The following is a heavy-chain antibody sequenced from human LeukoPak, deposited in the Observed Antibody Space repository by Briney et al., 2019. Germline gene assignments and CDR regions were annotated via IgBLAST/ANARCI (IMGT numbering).Heavy chain of an antibody. V-gene: IGHV1-2*02. CDR3: ARDLVGGDGYNYVDY. Sequence: GASVKVSCKASGYTFTGYYMHWVRQAPGQGLEWMGWINPNSGGTNYAQKFQGRVTMTRDTSISTAYMELSRLRSDDTAVYYCARDLVGGDGYNYVDYWGQGPLVTVSS. CDR2: INPNSGGT. D-gene: IGHD5-24*01. CDR1: GYTFTGYY. J-gene: IGHJ4*02.